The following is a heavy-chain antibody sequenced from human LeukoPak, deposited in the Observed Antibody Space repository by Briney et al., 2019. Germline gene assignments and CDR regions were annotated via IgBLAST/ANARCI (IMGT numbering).Heavy chain of an antibody. CDR2: INNDGSTT. J-gene: IGHJ5*02. D-gene: IGHD6-13*01. V-gene: IGHV3-74*01. Sequence: GGSLRLSCAASGFTFSNYWMHWVRQAPGKELVWVSQINNDGSTTRYADSVKGRFTISSDNAENTLYLQMNSLRAEDAAVYYCSRGYSSSWYNWFDPWGQGTLVTVSS. CDR3: SRGYSSSWYNWFDP. CDR1: GFTFSNYW.